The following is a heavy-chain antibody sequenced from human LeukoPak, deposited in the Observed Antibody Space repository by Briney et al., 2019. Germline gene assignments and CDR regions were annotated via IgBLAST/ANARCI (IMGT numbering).Heavy chain of an antibody. Sequence: PGRSLRLSCAASGFTFDDYAMHWVRQAPGKGLECVSSISWNSGNKEFADSVKGRFTISRDNSKKSLYLHMNSLRPEDTALYYCAKSSAHWYFDLWGRGTLVVVS. CDR2: ISWNSGNK. D-gene: IGHD6-25*01. J-gene: IGHJ2*01. CDR1: GFTFDDYA. CDR3: AKSSAHWYFDL. V-gene: IGHV3-9*01.